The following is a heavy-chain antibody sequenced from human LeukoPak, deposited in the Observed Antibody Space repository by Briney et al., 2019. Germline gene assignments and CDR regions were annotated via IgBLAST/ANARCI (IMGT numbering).Heavy chain of an antibody. Sequence: GGSLRLSCAASGFTFSSYSMNWVRQAPGKGLVWISTISGSGTATHYADSVKGRFTISRDNSKNTLYLQMNSLRAEDTAAYYCAKGHRLCTSGNCNSQVDSWGHGTLVIVPS. V-gene: IGHV3-23*01. CDR1: GFTFSSYS. D-gene: IGHD2-15*01. CDR3: AKGHRLCTSGNCNSQVDS. CDR2: ISGSGTAT. J-gene: IGHJ5*01.